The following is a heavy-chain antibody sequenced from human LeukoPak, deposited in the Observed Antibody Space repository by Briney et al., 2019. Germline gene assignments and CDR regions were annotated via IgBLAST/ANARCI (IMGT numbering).Heavy chain of an antibody. CDR2: LNPNSGVT. V-gene: IGHV1-2*02. D-gene: IGHD3-10*01. J-gene: IGHJ4*02. Sequence: ASVKVSCNASGYTFTGYYMHWVRQAPGQGLEWMGWLNPNSGVTNYAQKFQGRVTMTRDTSISTAYMELSRLRSDDTAVYYCAREPFTMAQGVYHLDYWGQGTLVTVSS. CDR3: AREPFTMAQGVYHLDY. CDR1: GYTFTGYY.